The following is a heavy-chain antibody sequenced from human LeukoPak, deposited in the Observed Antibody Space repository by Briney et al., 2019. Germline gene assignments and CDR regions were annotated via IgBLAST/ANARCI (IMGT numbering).Heavy chain of an antibody. CDR1: GFSFSDYD. V-gene: IGHV3-21*01. J-gene: IGHJ1*01. D-gene: IGHD3-16*01. CDR2: ISGRSSHI. CDR3: GRAFPPLRTSSAGDL. Sequence: GGSLGLSCSASGFSFSDYDMTWVRQAPGKGLEWVSAISGRSSHIYYGESVKGRFTISRDNAKNSLYLQMDSLGVEDTAVYYCGRAFPPLRTSSAGDLWGQGTLVIVSS.